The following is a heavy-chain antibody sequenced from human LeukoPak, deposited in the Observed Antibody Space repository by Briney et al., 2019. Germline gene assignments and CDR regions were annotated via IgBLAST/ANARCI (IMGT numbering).Heavy chain of an antibody. CDR3: ARQDSYEPDFDY. CDR1: GGSISSSSYY. D-gene: IGHD5-18*01. Sequence: PSETLSLTCTVSGGSISSSSYYWGWIRQPPGKGLEWIGSIYYSGSTYYNPSLKSRVTISVDTSKNQFSLKLSSVTAADTAVYYCARQDSYEPDFDYWGQGTLVTVSS. V-gene: IGHV4-39*01. J-gene: IGHJ4*02. CDR2: IYYSGST.